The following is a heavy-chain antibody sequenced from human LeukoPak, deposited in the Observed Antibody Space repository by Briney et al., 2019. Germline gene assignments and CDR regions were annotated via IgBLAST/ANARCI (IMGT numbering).Heavy chain of an antibody. J-gene: IGHJ4*02. CDR1: GFTFSDYA. CDR2: LSGSGVTT. CDR3: AKSKNLGISGAFDY. Sequence: GGSLRLSCAASGFTFSDYAMSWVRQAPGKGLEWVSTLSGSGVTTYYADSVKGRFTISRDNSKNTLYLQMNSLRAEDTAVYYCAKSKNLGISGAFDYWGQGTLVTVSS. D-gene: IGHD7-27*01. V-gene: IGHV3-23*01.